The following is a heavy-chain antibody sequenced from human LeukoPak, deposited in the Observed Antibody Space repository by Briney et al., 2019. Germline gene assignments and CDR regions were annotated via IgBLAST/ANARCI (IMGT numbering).Heavy chain of an antibody. V-gene: IGHV3-74*01. Sequence: SGGSLRLSCAASGFIFSSYWMHWVRQAPGKGLVWVSRINSDGSATAYADSVKGRFTISRDNAENTLYLQMNSLRAEDTAVYYCARGTAGYHSSYFDYWGQGTLVTVSS. CDR1: GFIFSSYW. CDR3: ARGTAGYHSSYFDY. CDR2: INSDGSAT. D-gene: IGHD3-16*02. J-gene: IGHJ4*02.